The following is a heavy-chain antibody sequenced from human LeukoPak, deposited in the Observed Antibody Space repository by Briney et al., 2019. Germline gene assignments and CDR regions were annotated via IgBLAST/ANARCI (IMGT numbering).Heavy chain of an antibody. CDR2: ISYDGSNK. CDR1: GFTISSYG. CDR3: AIGNEYYFDY. Sequence: GGSLRLSCAASGFTISSYGMHWVRQAPGKGLEWVAVISYDGSNKYYADSVKGRFTISRDNSKNTLYLQMNSLRAEDTAVYYCAIGNEYYFDYWGQGTLVTVSS. V-gene: IGHV3-30*03. J-gene: IGHJ4*02. D-gene: IGHD3-10*01.